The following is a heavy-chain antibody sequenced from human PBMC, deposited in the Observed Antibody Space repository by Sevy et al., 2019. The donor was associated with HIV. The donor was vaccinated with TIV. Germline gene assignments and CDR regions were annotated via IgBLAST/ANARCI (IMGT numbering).Heavy chain of an antibody. CDR3: ATDQSIAAPTNYYYYYGMDV. V-gene: IGHV3-30*04. D-gene: IGHD6-6*01. J-gene: IGHJ6*02. CDR2: ISYDGCNK. CDR1: GFTFSSYA. Sequence: GGSLRLSCAASGFTFSSYAMHWVRQAPGKGLEWVAVISYDGCNKYYADSVKGRFTISRDNSKNTLYLQMNSLRAEDTAVYYCATDQSIAAPTNYYYYYGMDVWGQGTTVTVSS.